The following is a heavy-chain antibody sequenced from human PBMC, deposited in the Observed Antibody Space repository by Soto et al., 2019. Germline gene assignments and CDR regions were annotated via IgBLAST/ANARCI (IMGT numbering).Heavy chain of an antibody. V-gene: IGHV5-51*01. D-gene: IGHD6-13*01. Sequence: LKICCQASGYSFISSWIGWVRQMPGKGLEWMGIIYPGDSDTRYSPSFQGQVTISADKSTTTAYLQWSSLKASDTATYYGASMMAASGTAFDYWGQGALVTVSS. CDR1: GYSFISSW. CDR3: ASMMAASGTAFDY. J-gene: IGHJ4*02. CDR2: IYPGDSDT.